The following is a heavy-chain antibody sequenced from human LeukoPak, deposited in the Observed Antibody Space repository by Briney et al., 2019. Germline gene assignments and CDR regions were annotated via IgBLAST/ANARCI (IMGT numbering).Heavy chain of an antibody. CDR2: ISSEGDTV. CDR1: GFTFSSYA. J-gene: IGHJ4*02. V-gene: IGHV3-48*02. D-gene: IGHD3-16*01. Sequence: GGSLRLSCAASGFTFSSYAMSWVRQAPGKGLEWVSYISSEGDTVYYADSVKGRFTISRDNAKNSLYLQMFSLRDEDTAVYYCARYHDHNGNFFDVWGQGTLVTVSS. CDR3: ARYHDHNGNFFDV.